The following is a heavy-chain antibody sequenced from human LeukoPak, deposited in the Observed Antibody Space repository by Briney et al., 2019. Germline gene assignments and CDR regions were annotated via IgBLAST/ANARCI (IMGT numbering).Heavy chain of an antibody. D-gene: IGHD3-16*01. Sequence: SVKVSCKAFGGTFSSYAISWVRQAPGQGLEWMGRIIPILGIANYAQKFQGRVTITADKSTSTAYMELSSLRSEDTAVYYCARGRFWGDYYYYYMDVWGKGTTVTVSS. CDR3: ARGRFWGDYYYYYMDV. CDR1: GGTFSSYA. J-gene: IGHJ6*03. CDR2: IIPILGIA. V-gene: IGHV1-69*04.